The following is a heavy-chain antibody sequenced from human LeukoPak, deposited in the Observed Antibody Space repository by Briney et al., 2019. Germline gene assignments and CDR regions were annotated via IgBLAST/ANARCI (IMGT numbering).Heavy chain of an antibody. CDR2: IYYSGST. CDR1: GGSISISSYY. J-gene: IGHJ4*02. V-gene: IGHV4-39*01. D-gene: IGHD3-10*01. Sequence: SETLSLTCTVSGGSISISSYYWGWIRQPPGNGLGWIGSIYYSGSTYYNPSLKSRVTISVDTSKNQFSLKLSSVTAADTAVYYCARQGTMVRDAYLDYWGQGTLVTVSS. CDR3: ARQGTMVRDAYLDY.